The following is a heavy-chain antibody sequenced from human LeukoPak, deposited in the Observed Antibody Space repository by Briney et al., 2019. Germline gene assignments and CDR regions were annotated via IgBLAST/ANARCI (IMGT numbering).Heavy chain of an antibody. D-gene: IGHD6-13*01. CDR1: GFTFSSYG. CDR3: AKDPSKQQLVRGWFGP. CDR2: ISYDGSNK. V-gene: IGHV3-30*18. Sequence: PGRSLRLSCAASGFTFSSYGMHWVRQAPGKGLEWVAVISYDGSNKYYADSVKGRFTISRDNSKNTLYLQMNSLRAEDTAVYYCAKDPSKQQLVRGWFGPWGQGTLVTVFS. J-gene: IGHJ5*02.